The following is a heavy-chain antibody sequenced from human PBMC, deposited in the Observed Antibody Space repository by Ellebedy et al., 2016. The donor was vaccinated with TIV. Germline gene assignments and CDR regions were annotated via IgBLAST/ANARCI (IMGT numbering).Heavy chain of an antibody. CDR2: ISSSVTTV. CDR1: GFTFSDYY. CDR3: ARVRQGYGGYNF. V-gene: IGHV3-11*01. Sequence: GESLKISCAASGFTFSDYYMSWIRQAPGKGLEWISYISSSVTTVYYADSVKGRFNLARDNDKNSLYLQMNSLRVEDTAMYYCARVRQGYGGYNFWGQGTLVTVSS. J-gene: IGHJ4*02. D-gene: IGHD5-12*01.